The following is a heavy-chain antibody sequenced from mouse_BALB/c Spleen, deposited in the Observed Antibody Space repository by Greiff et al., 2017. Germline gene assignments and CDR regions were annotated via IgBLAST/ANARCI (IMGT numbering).Heavy chain of an antibody. V-gene: IGHV5-4*02. CDR2: ISDGGSYT. J-gene: IGHJ2*01. CDR3: ARGGDGSSYYFDY. Sequence: EVKVVESGGGLVKPGGSLKLSCAASGFTFSDYYMYWVRQTPEKRLEWVATISDGGSYTYYPDSVKGRFTISRDNAKNNLYLQMSSLKSEDTAMYYCARGGDGSSYYFDYWGQGTTLTVSS. CDR1: GFTFSDYY. D-gene: IGHD1-1*01.